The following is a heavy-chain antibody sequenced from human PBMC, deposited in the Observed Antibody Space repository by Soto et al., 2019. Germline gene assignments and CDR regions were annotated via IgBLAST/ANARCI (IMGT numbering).Heavy chain of an antibody. CDR2: FDPEDGET. CDR3: ATGGGGSGSYYRDYYYYMDV. CDR1: GYTLTELS. V-gene: IGHV1-24*01. Sequence: GASVKVSCKVSGYTLTELSMHWVRQAPGKGLEWMGGFDPEDGETIYAQKFQGRVTMTEDTSTDTAYMELSSLRSEDTAVYYCATGGGGSGSYYRDYYYYMDVWGKGTTVTVSS. J-gene: IGHJ6*03. D-gene: IGHD3-10*01.